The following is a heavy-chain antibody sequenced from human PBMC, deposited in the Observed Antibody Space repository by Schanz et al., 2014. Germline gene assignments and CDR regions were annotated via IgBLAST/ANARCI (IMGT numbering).Heavy chain of an antibody. V-gene: IGHV3-23*04. Sequence: VQLVESGGGVVQPGRSLRLSCAASGFIFNDYYMNWIRQAPGKGLEWVSAISGSGGDTYYADSVKGRFTISRDNSKNTLYLQMNSLRAEDTAVYYCAKGQLLSYYFDYWGQGTLVTVSS. CDR2: ISGSGGDT. J-gene: IGHJ4*02. D-gene: IGHD2-21*01. CDR3: AKGQLLSYYFDY. CDR1: GFIFNDYY.